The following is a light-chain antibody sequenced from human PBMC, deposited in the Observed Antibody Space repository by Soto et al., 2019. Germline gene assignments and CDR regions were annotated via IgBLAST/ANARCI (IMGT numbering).Light chain of an antibody. CDR1: SSNIGNNY. CDR3: GTWDGSLSSVL. Sequence: QSVLTQPPSVSAAPGQRVAISCSGSSSNIGNNYVSWYQQLPGTAPKLLIYENNKRPSGIPDRFSGSKSGTSATLGITGLQTGDEADYFCGTWDGSLSSVLFGGGTKLTVL. V-gene: IGLV1-51*02. J-gene: IGLJ2*01. CDR2: ENN.